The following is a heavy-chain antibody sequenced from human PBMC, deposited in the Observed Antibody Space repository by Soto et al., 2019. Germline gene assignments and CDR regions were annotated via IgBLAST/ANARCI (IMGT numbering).Heavy chain of an antibody. J-gene: IGHJ4*02. CDR1: GFTFNRYA. CDR3: ARYFGY. V-gene: IGHV3-30*03. D-gene: IGHD3-10*01. Sequence: QVELVESGGGVVQPGRSLRLSCAASGFTFNRYAMNWVRQSPVKGLEWVAAISVDGSSYNYADSVKGRFIISRDNSKDTLYLQMSSLRVEDTAVYYCARYFGYWGQGTLVTVSS. CDR2: ISVDGSSY.